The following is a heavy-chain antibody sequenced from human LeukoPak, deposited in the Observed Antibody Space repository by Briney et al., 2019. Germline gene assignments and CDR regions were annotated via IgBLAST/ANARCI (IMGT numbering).Heavy chain of an antibody. Sequence: GRSLRLSCAASGFTFSNYAMHWVRQAPGKGLDWLAVISFDGSNKYYADSVKGRFTISRDNSKNTLYLQMNSLRPEDTALYYCARGLGYGGNSLPDYWGQGTLVTASS. J-gene: IGHJ4*02. CDR2: ISFDGSNK. CDR3: ARGLGYGGNSLPDY. V-gene: IGHV3-30*04. CDR1: GFTFSNYA. D-gene: IGHD4-23*01.